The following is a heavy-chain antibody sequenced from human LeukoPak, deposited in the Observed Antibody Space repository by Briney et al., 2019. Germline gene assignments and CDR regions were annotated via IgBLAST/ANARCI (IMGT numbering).Heavy chain of an antibody. CDR3: ARGGGDDRYYYDSSGYYPYYFDY. CDR1: GYTFTSYD. D-gene: IGHD3-22*01. J-gene: IGHJ4*02. V-gene: IGHV1-2*02. Sequence: GASVKVSCKASGYTFTSYDINWVRQATGQGLEWMGWINPNSGGTNYAQKFQGRVTMTRDTSISTAYMELSRLRSDDTAVYYCARGGGDDRYYYDSSGYYPYYFDYWGQGTLVTVSS. CDR2: INPNSGGT.